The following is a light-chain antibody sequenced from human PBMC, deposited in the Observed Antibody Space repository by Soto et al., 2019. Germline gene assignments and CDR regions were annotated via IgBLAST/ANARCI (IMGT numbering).Light chain of an antibody. V-gene: IGKV3-15*01. CDR3: QHYSNWPPT. Sequence: EVVMTQSPATLSVSPGERATLSCRAIQNVHSNIARYQQKPGQAPSLLISYASTRATGIPARFSGSGSGTEFTLTISSLQSEDFGVYYCQHYSNWPPTFGPGTKVEIK. CDR1: QNVHSN. CDR2: YAS. J-gene: IGKJ3*01.